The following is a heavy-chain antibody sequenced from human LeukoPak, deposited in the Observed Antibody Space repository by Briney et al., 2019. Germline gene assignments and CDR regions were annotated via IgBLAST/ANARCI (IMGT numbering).Heavy chain of an antibody. CDR1: GYTFTGYY. CDR3: ARESVLYYYDSSGNDAFDI. CDR2: INPNSGGT. Sequence: ASVKVSCKASGYTFTGYYMHWVRQAPGQGLEWMGWINPNSGGTNYAQKLQGRVTMTRDTSISTAYMELSRLRSDDTAVYYCARESVLYYYDSSGNDAFDIWGQGTMVTVSS. D-gene: IGHD3-22*01. J-gene: IGHJ3*02. V-gene: IGHV1-2*02.